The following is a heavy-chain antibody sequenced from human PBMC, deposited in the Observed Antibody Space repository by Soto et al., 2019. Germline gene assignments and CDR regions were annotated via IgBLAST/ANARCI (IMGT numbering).Heavy chain of an antibody. CDR2: ISYDGSNK. Sequence: GGSLRLSCAASGFTFSSYAMHWVRQAPGKGLEWVAVISYDGSNKYYADSVKGRFTISRDNSKNTLYLQMNSLRAEDTAVYYCARSFRDTAMVTYSYFDYWGQGTLVTVS. CDR1: GFTFSSYA. V-gene: IGHV3-30-3*01. D-gene: IGHD5-18*01. J-gene: IGHJ4*02. CDR3: ARSFRDTAMVTYSYFDY.